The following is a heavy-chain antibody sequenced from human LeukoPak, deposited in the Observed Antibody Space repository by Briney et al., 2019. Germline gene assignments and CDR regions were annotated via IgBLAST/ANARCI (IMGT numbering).Heavy chain of an antibody. D-gene: IGHD3-3*01. V-gene: IGHV3-30*02. CDR1: GFTFSSYG. CDR2: IRYDGSNK. CDR3: AKDRGFWSGPSDY. Sequence: GGSLRLSCAASGFTFSSYGMHWVRQAPGKGLEWVAFIRYDGSNKYYADSVKGRFTISRDNSKDTLYLQMNSLRAEDTAVYYCAKDRGFWSGPSDYWGQGTLVTVSS. J-gene: IGHJ4*02.